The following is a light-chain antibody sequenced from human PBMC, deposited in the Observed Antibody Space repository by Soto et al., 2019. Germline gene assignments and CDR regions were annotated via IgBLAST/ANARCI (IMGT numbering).Light chain of an antibody. CDR2: DAS. CDR1: QSLGNTY. CDR3: QQYGTLIT. J-gene: IGKJ5*01. V-gene: IGKV3-20*01. Sequence: EIVLTQSPGTLSLPPGERATLSCRASQSLGNTYLAWYQRKPGQAPRLLIYDASSRATDIPDRFSGSGAGTDFTLTISRLEPEDSAVYYCQQYGTLITFGQGTRLEIK.